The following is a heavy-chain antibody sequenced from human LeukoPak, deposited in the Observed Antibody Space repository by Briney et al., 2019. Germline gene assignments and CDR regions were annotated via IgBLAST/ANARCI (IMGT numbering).Heavy chain of an antibody. CDR1: GGSISSYY. J-gene: IGHJ4*02. V-gene: IGHV4-59*01. CDR3: ARSTNHYYDSSHFTDY. D-gene: IGHD3-22*01. CDR2: IYYSGST. Sequence: SETLSLTCTVSGGSISSYYWSWIRQPPGKGLEWIGYIYYSGSTNYNPSLKSRVTISVDTSKNQFSLKLSSVTAADTAVYYCARSTNHYYDSSHFTDYWGQGTLVTVSS.